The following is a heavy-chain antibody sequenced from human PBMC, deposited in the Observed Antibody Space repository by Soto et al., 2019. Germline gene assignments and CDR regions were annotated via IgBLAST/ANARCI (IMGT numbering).Heavy chain of an antibody. CDR2: IYRTGST. CDR3: ASRDPGTSVDY. V-gene: IGHV4-4*02. Sequence: QVQLQESGPGLVKPSGTLSLTCAVSGASFTSNDWWTWVRQPPGRGLEWIGEIYRTGSTNYNPSLKSRVTISLDKSEHQFSLKVTSLTAADTAVYYCASRDPGTSVDYWGQGTLVTVSS. J-gene: IGHJ4*02. CDR1: GASFTSNDW. D-gene: IGHD1-7*01.